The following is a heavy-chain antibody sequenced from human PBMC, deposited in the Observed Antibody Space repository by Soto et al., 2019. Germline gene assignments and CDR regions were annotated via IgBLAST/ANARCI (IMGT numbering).Heavy chain of an antibody. V-gene: IGHV2-26*01. J-gene: IGHJ4*02. CDR1: GFSLSNVRMG. D-gene: IGHD3-9*01. CDR3: ARIYHDNLTGIVWDF. CDR2: IFSNDEK. Sequence: QVTLKESGPVLVKPTETLTLTCTVSGFSLSNVRMGVSWIRQPPGKALEWLAHIFSNDEKSYRTSLKSRLTISKDTSKSQVVLTMTNMDPLDAGTYYCARIYHDNLTGIVWDFWGQGTLVTVSS.